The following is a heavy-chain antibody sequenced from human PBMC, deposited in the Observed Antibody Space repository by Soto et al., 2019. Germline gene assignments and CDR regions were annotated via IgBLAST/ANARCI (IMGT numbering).Heavy chain of an antibody. D-gene: IGHD2-2*02. J-gene: IGHJ6*02. CDR1: GYSFTSYW. CDR2: IYSGDSDT. CDR3: ARLSGCSSTSCYTHMDV. Sequence: GESLKISCTGSGYSFTSYWIGWVRQMPGKGLAWLGSIYSGDSDTRYSPTFQGQVTISADKSISTAYLQWSSLKASDTAMYYCARLSGCSSTSCYTHMDVWGQGTTVTVSS. V-gene: IGHV5-51*01.